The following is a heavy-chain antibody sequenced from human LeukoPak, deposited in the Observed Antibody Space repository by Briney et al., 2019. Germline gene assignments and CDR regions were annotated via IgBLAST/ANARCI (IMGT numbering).Heavy chain of an antibody. CDR1: GFTLSSFW. D-gene: IGHD3-16*01. CDR2: ISSDGSST. CDR3: AAAGRGSLDY. J-gene: IGHJ4*02. V-gene: IGHV3-74*01. Sequence: GGSLRLSCAASGFTLSSFWMHGVRQAPGKGLEWVSRISSDGSSTNYADSVKGRFAISRDAAKNTLFLQINSLRAEDTAVYFCAAAGRGSLDYWGQGTLVTVSS.